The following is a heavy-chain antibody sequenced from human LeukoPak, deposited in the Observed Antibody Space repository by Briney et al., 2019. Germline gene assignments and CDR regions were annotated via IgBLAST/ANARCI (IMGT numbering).Heavy chain of an antibody. CDR3: ARETDYDYVWGSYRLIDY. CDR2: IRYDGSNK. CDR1: GFTFSSYG. Sequence: PGGSLRLSCAASGFTFSSYGMHWVRQAPGKGLEWVAFIRYDGSNKYYADSVKGRFTISRDNSKNTLYLQMNSLRAEDTAVYYCARETDYDYVWGSYRLIDYWGQGTLVTVSS. J-gene: IGHJ4*02. V-gene: IGHV3-30*02. D-gene: IGHD3-16*02.